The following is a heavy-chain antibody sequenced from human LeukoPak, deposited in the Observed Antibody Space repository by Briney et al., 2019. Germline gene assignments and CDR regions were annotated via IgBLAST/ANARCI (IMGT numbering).Heavy chain of an antibody. J-gene: IGHJ4*02. CDR2: ISGSGGST. V-gene: IGHV3-23*01. CDR1: GFTFSSYA. D-gene: IGHD5/OR15-5a*01. CDR3: AKRDHQSKYFDY. Sequence: PGGSLRLSCAASGFTFSSYAMSWVRQAPGKGLEWVSAISGSGGSTYYADSVKGRFTISRDNSKNTLYLQTNSLRAEDTAVYYCAKRDHQSKYFDYWGQGTLVTVSS.